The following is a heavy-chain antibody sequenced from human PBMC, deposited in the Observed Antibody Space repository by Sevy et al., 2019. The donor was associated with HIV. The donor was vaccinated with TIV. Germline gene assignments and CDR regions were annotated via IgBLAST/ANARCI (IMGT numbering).Heavy chain of an antibody. CDR2: ISAYNGNT. V-gene: IGHV1-18*01. Sequence: ASVKVSCKASGYTFTSYGISWVRQAPGQGLEWMGWISAYNGNTNYAQKLQGRVTMTTDTSTSTAYMELRGLRSDDTAVYYCAREGYGDYDYYFDYWGQGTLVTVSS. J-gene: IGHJ4*02. D-gene: IGHD4-17*01. CDR1: GYTFTSYG. CDR3: AREGYGDYDYYFDY.